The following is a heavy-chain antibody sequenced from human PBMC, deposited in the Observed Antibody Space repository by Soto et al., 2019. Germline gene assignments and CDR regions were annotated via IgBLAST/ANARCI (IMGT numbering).Heavy chain of an antibody. CDR1: GIIDTRNY. D-gene: IGHD3-10*01. V-gene: IGHV3-53*01. CDR3: AKGGPGASSGLFEY. Sequence: GRSLRLSCAVSGIIDTRNYLSWDRQSRGKGLYCVLVIYSDGTTNYAESWKGRFTISRYNSKNTVYLQMNSLRAEDTAVYYCAKGGPGASSGLFEYWGQGTLVTVSS. CDR2: IYSDGTT. J-gene: IGHJ4*02.